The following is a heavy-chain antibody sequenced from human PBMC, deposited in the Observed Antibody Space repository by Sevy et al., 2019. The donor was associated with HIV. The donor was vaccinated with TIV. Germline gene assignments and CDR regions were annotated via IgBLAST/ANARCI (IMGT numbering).Heavy chain of an antibody. CDR1: GFTFSSYS. J-gene: IGHJ6*02. Sequence: GGSLRLSCAASGFTFSSYSMNWVRQAPGKGLEWVSYISSSSSTIYYPDSVKGRFTISRDNAKNSLYLQMNSLRDEDTAVYYCARDREEYYGSGSYYSPPLYYYGMDVWGQGTTVTVSS. CDR2: ISSSSSTI. CDR3: ARDREEYYGSGSYYSPPLYYYGMDV. V-gene: IGHV3-48*02. D-gene: IGHD3-10*01.